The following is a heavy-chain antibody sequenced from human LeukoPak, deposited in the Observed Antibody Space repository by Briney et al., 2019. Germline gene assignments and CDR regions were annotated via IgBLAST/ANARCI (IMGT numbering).Heavy chain of an antibody. CDR3: ASSAGIEDSRPDY. CDR1: GGSFSGYY. D-gene: IGHD1-14*01. Sequence: SETLFLTCAVYGGSFSGYYWSWIRQPPGKGLEWIGEINHSGSTNYNPSLKSRVTISVDTSKNQFSLKLSSVTAADTAVYYCASSAGIEDSRPDYWGQGTLVTVSS. V-gene: IGHV4-34*01. J-gene: IGHJ4*02. CDR2: INHSGST.